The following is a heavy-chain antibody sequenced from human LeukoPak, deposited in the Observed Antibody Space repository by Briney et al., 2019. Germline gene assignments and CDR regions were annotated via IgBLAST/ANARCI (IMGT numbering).Heavy chain of an antibody. CDR3: ARDFEAAGFNY. CDR2: ISSSSSTI. J-gene: IGHJ4*02. CDR1: GFTFSSYS. Sequence: GGSLRLSCAASGFTFSSYSMIWVRQAPGKRLECVSYISSSSSTIYYADSVKGRFTISRDNAKNSLYLQMHSLRAEDTAVYYCARDFEAAGFNYWGQGTLVTVSS. D-gene: IGHD6-19*01. V-gene: IGHV3-48*01.